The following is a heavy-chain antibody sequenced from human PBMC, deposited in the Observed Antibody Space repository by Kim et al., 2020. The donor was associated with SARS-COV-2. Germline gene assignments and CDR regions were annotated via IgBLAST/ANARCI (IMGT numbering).Heavy chain of an antibody. D-gene: IGHD1-20*01. V-gene: IGHV4-4*09. Sequence: NPHPSLKSRVTISVAPSKNQFSLKLSSVTAADTAVYYCARYNILTYYFDYWGQGTLVTVSS. J-gene: IGHJ4*02. CDR3: ARYNILTYYFDY.